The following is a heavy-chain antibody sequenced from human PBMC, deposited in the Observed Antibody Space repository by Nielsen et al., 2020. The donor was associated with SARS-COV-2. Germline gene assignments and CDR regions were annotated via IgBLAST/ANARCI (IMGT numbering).Heavy chain of an antibody. Sequence: GSLRPSFAVPGGPISSINWWGCVRQPPGKGLEWIGEIYHSGSTNYNPSLKSRVTISVDKSKNQFSLKLSSVTAADTAVYYCARDPTRDSSGWYGPDYWGQGTLVTVSS. J-gene: IGHJ4*02. D-gene: IGHD6-19*01. V-gene: IGHV4-4*02. CDR3: ARDPTRDSSGWYGPDY. CDR2: IYHSGST. CDR1: GGPISSINW.